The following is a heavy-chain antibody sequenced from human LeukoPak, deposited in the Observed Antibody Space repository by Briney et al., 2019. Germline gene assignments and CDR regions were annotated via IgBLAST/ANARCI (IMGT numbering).Heavy chain of an antibody. CDR2: IDWDDDK. D-gene: IGHD3-10*01. CDR3: ARIQLRGVRDYYYYMDV. CDR1: GFSLSTSGMC. Sequence: SGPTLVNPTQTLTLTCTFSGFSLSTSGMCVSWIRQPPGKALEWLARIDWDDDKYYSTSLKTRLTISKDTPKNQVVLTMTNMDPVDTATYYCARIQLRGVRDYYYYMDVWGKGTTVTISS. V-gene: IGHV2-70*11. J-gene: IGHJ6*03.